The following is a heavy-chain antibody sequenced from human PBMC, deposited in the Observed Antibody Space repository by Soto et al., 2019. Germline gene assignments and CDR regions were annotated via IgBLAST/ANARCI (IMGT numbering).Heavy chain of an antibody. V-gene: IGHV4-59*01. D-gene: IGHD4-17*01. Sequence: NPSETLSLTCTVSGGSISSYYWSWIRQPPGKGLEWIGYSYYSGSTNYNPSLKSRVTISVDTSKNQFSLKLSSVTAADTAVYYCARTPATVTTREPYGMDVWGQGTTVTVSS. CDR2: SYYSGST. CDR1: GGSISSYY. CDR3: ARTPATVTTREPYGMDV. J-gene: IGHJ6*02.